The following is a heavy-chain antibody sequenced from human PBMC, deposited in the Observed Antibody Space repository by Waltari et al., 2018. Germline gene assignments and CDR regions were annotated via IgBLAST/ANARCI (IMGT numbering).Heavy chain of an antibody. V-gene: IGHV4-61*02. CDR3: ARELGN. Sequence: QVQLQESGPGLVKPSQTLSLTCAVSGASISSSNYWPWIRPPHGTGREWIGLSYTSGRTNHHPPLNSRVTRSVDASKNHFSLKLSSVTAAGPAVYYCARELGNWGQGTLVTVSA. CDR2: SYTSGRT. CDR1: GASISSSNY. J-gene: IGHJ4*02.